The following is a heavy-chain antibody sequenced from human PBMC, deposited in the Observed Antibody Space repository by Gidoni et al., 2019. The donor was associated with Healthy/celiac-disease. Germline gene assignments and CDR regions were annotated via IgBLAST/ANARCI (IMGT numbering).Heavy chain of an antibody. CDR1: GFTFSSYA. J-gene: IGHJ6*03. V-gene: IGHV3-64D*09. CDR3: VKDQASHYYYMDV. Sequence: EVQLVESGGGLVQPGGSLRLSCSASGFTFSSYAMHWVRQAPGKGLEDVSAISSNGGSTYYADSVKGRFTISRDNSKNTLYLQMSSLRAEDTAVYYCVKDQASHYYYMDVWGKGTTVTVSS. CDR2: ISSNGGST.